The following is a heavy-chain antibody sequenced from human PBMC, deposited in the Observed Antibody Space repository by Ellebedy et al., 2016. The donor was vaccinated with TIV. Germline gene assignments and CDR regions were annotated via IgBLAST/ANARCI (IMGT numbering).Heavy chain of an antibody. D-gene: IGHD2-21*02. CDR1: GFIFNNYG. Sequence: GESLKISCTASGFIFNNYGMHWVRQAPGKGLEWVAFIWYEGSNNYYGGSVKGRFTISRNNSKNTLDLQMNSRGIDDTAVYYVARGPVTADFWGQGTLVIVSS. J-gene: IGHJ4*02. CDR3: ARGPVTADF. V-gene: IGHV3-33*01. CDR2: IWYEGSNN.